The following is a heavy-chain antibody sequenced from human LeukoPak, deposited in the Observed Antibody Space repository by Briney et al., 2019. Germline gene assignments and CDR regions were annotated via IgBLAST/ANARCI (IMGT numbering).Heavy chain of an antibody. Sequence: SVKVSCKASGYTFTGYYMHWVRQAPGQGLEWMGRIIPIFGTANYAQKFQGRVTITTDESTSTAYMELSSLRSEDTAVYYCARELGSAFDIWGQGTMVTVSS. CDR3: ARELGSAFDI. CDR2: IIPIFGTA. J-gene: IGHJ3*02. V-gene: IGHV1-69*05. CDR1: GYTFTGYY.